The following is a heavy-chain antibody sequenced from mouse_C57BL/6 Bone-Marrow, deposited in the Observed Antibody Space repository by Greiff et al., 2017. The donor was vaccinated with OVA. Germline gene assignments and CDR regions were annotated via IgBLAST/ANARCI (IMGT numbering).Heavy chain of an antibody. Sequence: EVQLQQSGAELVRPGASVKLSCTASGFNIKDDYMHWVKQRPEQGLEWIGWIDPENGDTEYASKFQGKATITADTSSNTAYLQLSSLTSDDTAVYYCTTESYFDYWGQGTTLTVSS. V-gene: IGHV14-4*01. CDR3: TTESYFDY. D-gene: IGHD6-2*01. CDR1: GFNIKDDY. J-gene: IGHJ2*01. CDR2: IDPENGDT.